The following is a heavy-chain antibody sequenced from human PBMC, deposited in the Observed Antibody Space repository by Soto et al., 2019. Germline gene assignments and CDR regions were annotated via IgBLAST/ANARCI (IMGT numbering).Heavy chain of an antibody. Sequence: ASVKVSCKASGYTFTGYYMHWVRQAPGQGLEWMGWINPNSGGTNYAQKCQGWVTMTRDTSISTAYMELSRLRSDDTAVYYCAREGQGYCSSTSGSSHAFDIWGQGTMVTV. CDR1: GYTFTGYY. D-gene: IGHD2-2*01. J-gene: IGHJ3*02. CDR3: AREGQGYCSSTSGSSHAFDI. V-gene: IGHV1-2*04. CDR2: INPNSGGT.